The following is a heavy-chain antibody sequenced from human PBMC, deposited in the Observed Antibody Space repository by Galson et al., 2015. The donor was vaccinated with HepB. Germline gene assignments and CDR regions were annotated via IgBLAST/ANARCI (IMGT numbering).Heavy chain of an antibody. Sequence: SVKVSCKASGYTFTSYGISWGRQAPGQGLEGRGWISAYNGNTNYAQKLQGRVTMTTDTSTSTAYMELSSLRSGDTAVYYFARGAKATIDYWAPGTLVTASS. V-gene: IGHV1-18*01. CDR2: ISAYNGNT. CDR3: ARGAKATIDY. CDR1: GYTFTSYG. D-gene: IGHD5-12*01. J-gene: IGHJ4*02.